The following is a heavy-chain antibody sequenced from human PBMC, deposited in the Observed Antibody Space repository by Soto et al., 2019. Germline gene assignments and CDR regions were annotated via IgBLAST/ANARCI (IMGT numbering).Heavy chain of an antibody. CDR2: ISDSGST. CDR3: AKDKGGRYCSRTSCLYSFDY. J-gene: IGHJ4*02. V-gene: IGHV3-23*01. Sequence: EVQLLESGGGLVKPGGSLRLSCTASGFTFSTYAMSWIRQAPGKGLEWVSTISDSGSTYYADSVKGRFTISRDNSNNTLYLDMKSMRAQATAVYYCAKDKGGRYCSRTSCLYSFDYWGQGTLVTVSS. CDR1: GFTFSTYA. D-gene: IGHD2-2*01.